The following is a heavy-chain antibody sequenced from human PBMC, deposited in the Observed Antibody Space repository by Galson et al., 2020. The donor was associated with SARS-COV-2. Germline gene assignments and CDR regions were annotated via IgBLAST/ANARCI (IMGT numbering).Heavy chain of an antibody. V-gene: IGHV3-15*01. CDR1: GFTVTNAR. CDR2: IQSKTAGGTT. J-gene: IGHJ6*02. D-gene: IGHD3-10*01. CDR3: ATSRSLTGVYGMDG. Sequence: GGSLTLSCDTSGFTVTNARKTWVRKAPGTGLKWIGNIQSKTAGGTTDYVAPVKGRFTISRDDSKNTLYLQMNNLTTEDTAVYYCATSRSLTGVYGMDGWGQGTTFTVSS.